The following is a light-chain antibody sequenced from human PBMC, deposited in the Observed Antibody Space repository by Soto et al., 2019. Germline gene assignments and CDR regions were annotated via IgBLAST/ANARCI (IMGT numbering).Light chain of an antibody. V-gene: IGLV2-11*01. J-gene: IGLJ1*01. Sequence: QSVLTQPRSVSGSPGQSVTISCTGTSSDVGGYNYVSWYQQHPDKAPIVMIYDVTKRPSGVPDRFSGSKSGNTASLTISGLLAEDEADYYCCSYAGSYIYVFGTGTKVTVL. CDR2: DVT. CDR3: CSYAGSYIYV. CDR1: SSDVGGYNY.